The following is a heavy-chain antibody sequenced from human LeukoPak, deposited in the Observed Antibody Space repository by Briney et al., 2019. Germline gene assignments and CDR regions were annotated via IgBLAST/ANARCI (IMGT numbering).Heavy chain of an antibody. CDR1: GFTFSSYA. V-gene: IGHV3-21*04. Sequence: GGSLRLSCAASGFTFSSYAMNWVRQAPGKGLEWVSSISLTSNDIYYAASVKGRFTISSDNSKNTLYLQMNSLKAEDTAIYYCARAQDYCSGSTCYGYFQYWGQGTLVTVSS. D-gene: IGHD2-15*01. J-gene: IGHJ1*01. CDR3: ARAQDYCSGSTCYGYFQY. CDR2: ISLTSNDI.